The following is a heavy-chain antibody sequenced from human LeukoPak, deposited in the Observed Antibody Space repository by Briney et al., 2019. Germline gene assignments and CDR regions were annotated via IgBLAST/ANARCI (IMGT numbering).Heavy chain of an antibody. CDR3: ANPFSTPRSNYYIDV. J-gene: IGHJ6*03. V-gene: IGHV3-23*01. Sequence: GGSLRLSCAASGFTFSSYAMSWVRQAPGKGLEWVSAISGSGGSTYYADPVKGRFTISRDNSKSTLYLQMNSLRAEDTAVYYCANPFSTPRSNYYIDVWGKGTTVTVSS. CDR1: GFTFSSYA. D-gene: IGHD2-2*01. CDR2: ISGSGGST.